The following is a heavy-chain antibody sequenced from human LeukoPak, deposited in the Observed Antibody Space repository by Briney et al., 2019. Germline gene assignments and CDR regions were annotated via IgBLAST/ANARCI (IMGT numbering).Heavy chain of an antibody. Sequence: PGGSLGLSCAASGFTFRNYVIHWVRQAPGKGLEWVTVISYDGSNTYYADSVKGRFTISRDNSKNTLYLQMNSLRAEDTAVYYCARGGSYSGNWFDPWGQGTLVTVSS. J-gene: IGHJ5*02. CDR2: ISYDGSNT. CDR1: GFTFRNYV. CDR3: ARGGSYSGNWFDP. D-gene: IGHD1-26*01. V-gene: IGHV3-30*04.